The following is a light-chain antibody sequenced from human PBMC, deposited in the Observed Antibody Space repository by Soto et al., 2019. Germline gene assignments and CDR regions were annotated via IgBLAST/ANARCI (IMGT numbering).Light chain of an antibody. CDR2: GAS. CDR3: QQYGSSPRT. CDR1: QSVSSSY. V-gene: IGKV3-20*01. Sequence: EIVLTQSPGTLSLSPGERATLSCRASQSVSSSYLAWYQQKPGQAPRLLIYGASSRATGIPDRFSGSGSGTDFTLTISRLEPEEFAVNYCQQYGSSPRTFGQGTKVDI. J-gene: IGKJ1*01.